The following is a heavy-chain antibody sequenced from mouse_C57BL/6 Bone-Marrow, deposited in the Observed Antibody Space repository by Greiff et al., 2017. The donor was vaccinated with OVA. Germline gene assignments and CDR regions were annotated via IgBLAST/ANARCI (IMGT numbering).Heavy chain of an antibody. CDR3: ARSLYYYGSSPYYAMDY. CDR2: IRNKANGYTT. V-gene: IGHV7-3*01. Sequence: EVKLMESGGGLVQPGGSLSLSCAASGFTFTDYYMSWVRQPPGKALEWLGFIRNKANGYTTEYSASVKGRFTISRDNSQSILYLQMNALIAEDSATYYCARSLYYYGSSPYYAMDYWGQGTLVTVSS. CDR1: GFTFTDYY. J-gene: IGHJ4*01. D-gene: IGHD1-1*01.